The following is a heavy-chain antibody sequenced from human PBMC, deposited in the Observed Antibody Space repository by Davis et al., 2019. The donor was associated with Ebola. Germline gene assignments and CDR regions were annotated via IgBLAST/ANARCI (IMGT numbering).Heavy chain of an antibody. CDR3: ARTSGSYYDDAFDI. CDR2: IYYSGGT. D-gene: IGHD1-26*01. Sequence: MPSETLSLTCTVSGGSISSYYWSWIRQPPGKGLEWIGYIYYSGGTNYNPSLKSRVTISVDTSKNQFSLKLSSVTAADTAVYYCARTSGSYYDDAFDIWGQGTMVTVSS. CDR1: GGSISSYY. V-gene: IGHV4-59*01. J-gene: IGHJ3*02.